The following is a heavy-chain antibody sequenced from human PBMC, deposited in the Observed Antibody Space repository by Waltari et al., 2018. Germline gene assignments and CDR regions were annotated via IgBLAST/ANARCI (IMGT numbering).Heavy chain of an antibody. CDR2: ISYNERNI. Sequence: QVQLVESGGGVVQPGRSLRLPCAASEFTFSSYATHWVRQAPGKGLEWVAVISYNERNIYYVDSVKGRFTISRDNSKKTLYLQMNSLRPEDTAVYYCARDYCDRTYCHGMDVWGQGTMVTVSS. CDR3: ARDYCDRTYCHGMDV. V-gene: IGHV3-30*04. D-gene: IGHD2-21*01. J-gene: IGHJ6*02. CDR1: EFTFSSYA.